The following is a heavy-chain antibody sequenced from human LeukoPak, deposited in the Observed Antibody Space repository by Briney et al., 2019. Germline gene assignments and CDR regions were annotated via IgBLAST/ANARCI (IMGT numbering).Heavy chain of an antibody. CDR3: ARGWDGRAFDI. V-gene: IGHV1-18*01. CDR2: TSAYNGNT. CDR1: GYTFTSYG. D-gene: IGHD1-26*01. J-gene: IGHJ3*02. Sequence: ASVKVSCKASGYTFTSYGVSWVRQAPGQGLEWMGWTSAYNGNTNYAQKFQGRVTMTTDTPTSTAYMELSSLRSEDTAVYYCARGWDGRAFDIWGQGTMVTVSS.